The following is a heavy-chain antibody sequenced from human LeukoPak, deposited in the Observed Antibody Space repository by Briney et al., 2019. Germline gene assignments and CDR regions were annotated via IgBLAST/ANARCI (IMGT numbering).Heavy chain of an antibody. V-gene: IGHV3-30*03. CDR1: GFTFSNYG. D-gene: IGHD6-6*01. Sequence: GGSLRLSCAASGFTFSNYGMHWVRQAPGKGLEWVAVISYDGSKKYYADSVEGRLTISRDNSKNTLYLQMNSLRAEDTAVYYCASRVLAGSSGNWFDPWGQGTLVTVSS. J-gene: IGHJ5*02. CDR3: ASRVLAGSSGNWFDP. CDR2: ISYDGSKK.